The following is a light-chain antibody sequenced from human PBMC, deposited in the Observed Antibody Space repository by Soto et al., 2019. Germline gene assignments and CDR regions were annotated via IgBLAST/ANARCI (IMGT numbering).Light chain of an antibody. CDR3: QQINSYPFT. Sequence: DIQLTQSPSFLSASVGDRVTITCRARQGISTYLAWYQQKPGKAPNLLIYSASTLQSGVPSRFSGSGSGTQFTLTISSLQPEDFATYYCQQINSYPFTFGPGTTVDIK. CDR1: QGISTY. J-gene: IGKJ3*01. V-gene: IGKV1-9*01. CDR2: SAS.